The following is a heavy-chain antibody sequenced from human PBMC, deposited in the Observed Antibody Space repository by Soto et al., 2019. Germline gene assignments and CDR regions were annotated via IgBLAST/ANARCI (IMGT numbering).Heavy chain of an antibody. CDR3: AKFPVVVVAAADQWLSPSWADAFDI. Sequence: QVQLVESGGGVVQPGRSLRLSCAASGFTFSSYGMHWVRQAPGKGLEWVAVISYDGSNKYYADSVKGRFTISRDNFRNTLYLQMNSLRAEDTAVYYCAKFPVVVVAAADQWLSPSWADAFDIWGQGTMVTVSS. V-gene: IGHV3-30*18. CDR2: ISYDGSNK. J-gene: IGHJ3*02. CDR1: GFTFSSYG. D-gene: IGHD2-15*01.